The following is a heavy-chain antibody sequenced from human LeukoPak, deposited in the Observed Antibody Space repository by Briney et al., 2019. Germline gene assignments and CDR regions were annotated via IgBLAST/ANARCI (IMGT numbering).Heavy chain of an antibody. CDR3: AKDIDSSGYYPEFDY. J-gene: IGHJ4*02. CDR2: ISYDGSNK. CDR1: GFTCSGFG. D-gene: IGHD3-22*01. Sequence: GGSLRLSCAAAGFTCSGFGMHWVCPAPGKGLEWVAVISYDGSNKYYADSVKGRFTISRDNSKNTMYLQMNSLRAEDTDVYYCAKDIDSSGYYPEFDYWGQGTLVTVSS. V-gene: IGHV3-30*18.